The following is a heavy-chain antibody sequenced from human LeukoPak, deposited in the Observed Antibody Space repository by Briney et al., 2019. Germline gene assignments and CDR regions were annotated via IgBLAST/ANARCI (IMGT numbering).Heavy chain of an antibody. J-gene: IGHJ6*02. D-gene: IGHD5-18*01. CDR1: RFTFSSYW. CDR3: ARDAVDTANAV. CDR2: ISYDGSNK. V-gene: IGHV3-30*03. Sequence: PGGSLRLSCAASRFTFSSYWMSWVRQAPGKGLEWVAVISYDGSNKYYADSVKGRFTISRDNSKNTLYLQMNSLRAEDTAVYYCARDAVDTANAVWGQGTTVTVSS.